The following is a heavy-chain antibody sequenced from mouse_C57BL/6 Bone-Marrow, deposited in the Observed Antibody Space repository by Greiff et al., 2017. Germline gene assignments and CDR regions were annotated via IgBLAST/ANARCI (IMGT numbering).Heavy chain of an antibody. D-gene: IGHD1-1*01. J-gene: IGHJ3*01. CDR1: GFAFSDAW. CDR2: IRNKANNHAT. Sequence: EVKLMESGGGLVQPGGSMKLSCAASGFAFSDAWMDWVRQSPEKGLEWVAEIRNKANNHATYYAESVKGRFTISRDDSKSSVYLQMNSLRAEDTGIYYCSAYYGSSPWFAYWGQGTLVTVSA. CDR3: SAYYGSSPWFAY. V-gene: IGHV6-6*01.